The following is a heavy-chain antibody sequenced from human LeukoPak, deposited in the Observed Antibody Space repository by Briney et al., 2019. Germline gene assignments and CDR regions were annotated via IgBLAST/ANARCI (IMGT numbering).Heavy chain of an antibody. Sequence: GGSLRLSCAVSGCTFDNYAMSWVRQAPGKGLEWVSSISAGGGSTYYADSVKGRFTISRDNSNKILYLQMNSLRAEDTAVYYCAKCFSMIRGLRGTYYYYGMDVWGRGTTVTVSS. CDR2: ISAGGGST. CDR1: GCTFDNYA. J-gene: IGHJ6*04. D-gene: IGHD3-10*01. CDR3: AKCFSMIRGLRGTYYYYGMDV. V-gene: IGHV3-23*01.